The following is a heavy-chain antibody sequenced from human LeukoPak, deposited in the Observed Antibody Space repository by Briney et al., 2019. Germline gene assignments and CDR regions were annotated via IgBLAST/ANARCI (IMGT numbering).Heavy chain of an antibody. CDR2: IYYSGST. V-gene: IGHV4-59*04. CDR1: GGSISSYY. Sequence: SETLSLTCTVSGGSISSYYWSWIRQPPGKGLEWIGYIYYSGSTYYNPSLKSRVTISVDTSKNQFSLKLSSVTAADTAVYYCASLPLYGDGTDYWGQGTLVTVSS. D-gene: IGHD4-17*01. J-gene: IGHJ4*02. CDR3: ASLPLYGDGTDY.